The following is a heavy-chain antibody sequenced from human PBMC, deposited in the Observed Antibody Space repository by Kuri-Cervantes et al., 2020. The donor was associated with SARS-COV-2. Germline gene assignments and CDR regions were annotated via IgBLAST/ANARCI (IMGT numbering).Heavy chain of an antibody. D-gene: IGHD4-17*01. CDR2: ISYDGSNK. Sequence: GGSLRLSCAASGFTFSSYAMHWVRQAPDKGLEWVAVISYDGSNKYYADSVKGRFTISRDNSKNTLYLQMNSLRAEDTAVYYCARDWDDYGDYGFDYWGQGTLVTVSS. CDR3: ARDWDDYGDYGFDY. CDR1: GFTFSSYA. V-gene: IGHV3-30-3*01. J-gene: IGHJ4*02.